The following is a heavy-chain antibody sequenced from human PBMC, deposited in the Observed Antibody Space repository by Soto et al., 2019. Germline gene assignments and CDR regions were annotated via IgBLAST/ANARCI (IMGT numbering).Heavy chain of an antibody. CDR2: IHHSGST. V-gene: IGHV4-34*01. CDR1: GGSFSDYY. D-gene: IGHD2-8*02. J-gene: IGHJ4*02. CDR3: ARDKITGLFDY. Sequence: PSETLSLTCAVYGGSFSDYYWTWIRQPPGKGLEWIGEIHHSGSTNYNPSLKSRVTISLDTSKNQFSLKLSSVTAADAAVYYCARDKITGLFDYWGQGTLVTVSS.